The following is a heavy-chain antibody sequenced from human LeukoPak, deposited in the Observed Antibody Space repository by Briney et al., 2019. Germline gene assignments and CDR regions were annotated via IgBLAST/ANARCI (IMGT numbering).Heavy chain of an antibody. CDR1: GYSFTGSF. CDR2: INPNSGGT. D-gene: IGHD2-8*01. V-gene: IGHV1-2*02. J-gene: IGHJ4*02. CDR3: ARDGGALNVLFDY. Sequence: ASVKVSCKPSGYSFTGSFMHWVRQAPGQGLEWMGWINPNSGGTQYAQKFQGRVTMTRDTPISTAYMELSRLRSDDTAVYYCARDGGALNVLFDYWGQGTLVTVSS.